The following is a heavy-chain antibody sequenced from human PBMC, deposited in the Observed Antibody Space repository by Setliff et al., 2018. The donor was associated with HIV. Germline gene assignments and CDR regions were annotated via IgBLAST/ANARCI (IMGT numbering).Heavy chain of an antibody. CDR3: ARHDGGGWYVRVLATSFDY. D-gene: IGHD6-19*01. J-gene: IGHJ4*02. V-gene: IGHV4-39*01. CDR2: IYYSGRT. Sequence: PSETLSLTCTVSGGSISSSSYYWGWIRQPPGKGLEWIGSIYYSGRTYYNPSLKSRVTISVDTSKNQSSLKLSSVTAADTAVYYCARHDGGGWYVRVLATSFDYWGQGTLVTVSS. CDR1: GGSISSSSYY.